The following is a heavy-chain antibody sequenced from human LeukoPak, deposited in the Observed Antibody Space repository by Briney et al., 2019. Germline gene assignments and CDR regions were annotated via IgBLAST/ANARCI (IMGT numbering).Heavy chain of an antibody. CDR1: GASITSYY. CDR3: ARWGESGDSVVHAFDI. Sequence: PSETLSLTCTVSGASITSYYWNWMRQSPGKGLEWIGYGHHSRTTNYNPSLESRGTISVDTSKNQFSLKLSSVSAADTAVYYCARWGESGDSVVHAFDIWGRGTMVTVSS. V-gene: IGHV4-59*01. J-gene: IGHJ3*02. D-gene: IGHD2-21*02. CDR2: GHHSRTT.